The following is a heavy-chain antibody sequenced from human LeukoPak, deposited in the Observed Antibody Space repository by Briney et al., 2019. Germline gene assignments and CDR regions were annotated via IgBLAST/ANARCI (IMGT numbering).Heavy chain of an antibody. J-gene: IGHJ4*02. CDR3: ARRVGYCGGDNCYESDS. CDR1: GGSITNYY. CDR2: ISYTGST. D-gene: IGHD2-15*01. Sequence: SETLSLTCTVSGGSITNYYWSWIRQPPGKGLEWIGHISYTGSTNYSPPLRSRVTISVDKPKSQFSLELRSVTAADTAVYYCARRVGYCGGDNCYESDSWGRGTLVTVSS. V-gene: IGHV4-59*08.